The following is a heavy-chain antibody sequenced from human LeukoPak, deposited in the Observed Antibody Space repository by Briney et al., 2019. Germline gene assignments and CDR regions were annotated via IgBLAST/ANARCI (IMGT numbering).Heavy chain of an antibody. CDR2: IYTSGST. J-gene: IGHJ3*02. V-gene: IGHV4-4*07. CDR3: ARRRPSYYDSSRDAFDI. D-gene: IGHD3-22*01. Sequence: SETLSLTCTVSGGSISGYYWSWIRQPAGKGLEWIGRIYTSGSTNYNPSLKSRVTMSVDTSKNQFSLKLSSVTAADTAVYYCARRRPSYYDSSRDAFDIWGQGTLVTVSS. CDR1: GGSISGYY.